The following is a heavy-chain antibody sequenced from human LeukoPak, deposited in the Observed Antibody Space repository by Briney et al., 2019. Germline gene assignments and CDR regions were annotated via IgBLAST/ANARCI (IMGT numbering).Heavy chain of an antibody. V-gene: IGHV4-4*07. CDR3: ASDSGYLAFDI. D-gene: IGHD6-13*01. CDR2: IYASGST. CDR1: GGSIGSYY. Sequence: SETLSLTCTVSGGSIGSYYWSWIRQPAGKGLEWIGRIYASGSTNYNPSLKSRVTMSVDASKNQFFLKLSSVTAADTAVYYCASDSGYLAFDIWGQGTMVTVSS. J-gene: IGHJ3*02.